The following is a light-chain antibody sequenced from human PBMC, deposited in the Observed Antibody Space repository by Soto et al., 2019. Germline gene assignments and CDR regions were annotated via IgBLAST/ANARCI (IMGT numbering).Light chain of an antibody. V-gene: IGLV2-14*02. CDR2: EVS. Sequence: QSALTQPASVSGSPGQSITISCTGTSSDVGSYNLVSWYQQHPGKAPKLMIYEVSNRPSGISNRFSASKSGNTASLTISGLQAEDEADYYCFSYTSSTAYVFGTGTKVTVL. J-gene: IGLJ1*01. CDR1: SSDVGSYNL. CDR3: FSYTSSTAYV.